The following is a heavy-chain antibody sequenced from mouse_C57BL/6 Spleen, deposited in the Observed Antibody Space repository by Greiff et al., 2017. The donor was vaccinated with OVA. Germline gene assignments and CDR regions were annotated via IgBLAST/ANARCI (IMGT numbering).Heavy chain of an antibody. CDR1: GYAFSSSW. V-gene: IGHV1-82*01. CDR2: IYPGDGDT. D-gene: IGHD1-1*01. CDR3: AYYGTGFYFDY. Sequence: QVQLQQSGPELVKPGASVKISCKASGYAFSSSWMNWVKQRPGKGLEWIGRIYPGDGDTNYNGKFKGKATLTADKSSSTAYMQLSSLTSEDSAVYFCAYYGTGFYFDYWGQGTTLTVSS. J-gene: IGHJ2*01.